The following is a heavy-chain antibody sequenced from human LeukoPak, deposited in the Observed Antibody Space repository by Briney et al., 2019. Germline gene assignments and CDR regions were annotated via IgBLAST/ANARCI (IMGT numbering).Heavy chain of an antibody. J-gene: IGHJ4*02. CDR2: IYYSGST. V-gene: IGHV4-39*01. CDR1: GGSISSSSYD. D-gene: IGHD6-19*01. Sequence: SETLSLTCTVSGGSISSSSYDWGWIRQPPGKGLGWIVSIYYSGSTYYNPSLKSRVTISVDTSKNQFSLKLSSVTAADTAVYYCARSSGWYDFDYWGQGTLVTVSS. CDR3: ARSSGWYDFDY.